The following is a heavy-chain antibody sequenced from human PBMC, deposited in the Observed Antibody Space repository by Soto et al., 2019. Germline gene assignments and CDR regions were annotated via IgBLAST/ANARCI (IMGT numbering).Heavy chain of an antibody. CDR3: ARSSGDYGLYYYYYGMDV. CDR1: GGSISSSSYY. J-gene: IGHJ6*02. CDR2: IYYSGST. Sequence: SETLSLTYTVSGGSISSSSYYWGWIRQPPGKGLEWIGSIYYSGSTYYNPSLKSRVTISVDTSKNQFSLKLSSVTAADTAVYYCARSSGDYGLYYYYYGMDVWGQGTTVTVSS. V-gene: IGHV4-39*01. D-gene: IGHD4-17*01.